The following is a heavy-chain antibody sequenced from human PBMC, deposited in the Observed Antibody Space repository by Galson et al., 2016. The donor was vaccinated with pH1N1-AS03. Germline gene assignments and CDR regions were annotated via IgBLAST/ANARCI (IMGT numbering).Heavy chain of an antibody. D-gene: IGHD4-17*01. CDR2: INAGNGDT. V-gene: IGHV1-3*01. CDR3: ARSDYGDYVDY. J-gene: IGHJ4*02. CDR1: GYTFTSYA. Sequence: SVKVSCKASGYTFTSYAMHWGRQAPGQGLEWMGWINAGNGDTKYSQKFQGRVTITRDTSASMAYMGLSSLRSEDTAVYYCARSDYGDYVDYWGQGTLVTVSS.